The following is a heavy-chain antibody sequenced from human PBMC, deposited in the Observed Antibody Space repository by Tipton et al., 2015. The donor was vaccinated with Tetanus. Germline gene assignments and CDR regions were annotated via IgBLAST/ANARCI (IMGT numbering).Heavy chain of an antibody. V-gene: IGHV3-30*18. CDR3: AKEGDILTGYLFDY. J-gene: IGHJ4*02. CDR2: ISYDGSNK. D-gene: IGHD3-9*01. Sequence: SLRLSCVASGFTFSSYGMHWVRQAPGKGLEWVAVISYDGSNKYYADSVKGRFTISRDNSKNTLYLQMNSLRAEDTAVYYCAKEGDILTGYLFDYWGQGTLVTVSS. CDR1: GFTFSSYG.